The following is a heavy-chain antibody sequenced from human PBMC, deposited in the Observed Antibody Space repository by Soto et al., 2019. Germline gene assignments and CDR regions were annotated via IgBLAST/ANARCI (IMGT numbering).Heavy chain of an antibody. CDR3: PRGRAADYYYFNMDV. Sequence: ASVKVSCKASGYSFTSYDINWGRQDPGQGLEWMGWMNPNSGNTGYAQKFQGRVTMTRNTSISTAYMELSSLRSEDTAVYYCPRGRAADYYYFNMDVWGKGTTVTVSS. CDR1: GYSFTSYD. J-gene: IGHJ6*03. V-gene: IGHV1-8*01. CDR2: MNPNSGNT. D-gene: IGHD2-15*01.